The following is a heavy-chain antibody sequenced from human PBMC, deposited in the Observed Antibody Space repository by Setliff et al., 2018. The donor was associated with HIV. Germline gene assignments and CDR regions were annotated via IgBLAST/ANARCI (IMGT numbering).Heavy chain of an antibody. Sequence: SVKVSCKASGGTFSSYAISWVRQAPGQGLEWMGGIIPILGTANYAQKFQGRVTITADESTSTAYMELSSLRSEDTAVYYCARDLCSSTSCYCDYWGQGTLVTVSS. V-gene: IGHV1-69*13. CDR3: ARDLCSSTSCYCDY. D-gene: IGHD2-2*01. CDR1: GGTFSSYA. CDR2: IIPILGTA. J-gene: IGHJ4*02.